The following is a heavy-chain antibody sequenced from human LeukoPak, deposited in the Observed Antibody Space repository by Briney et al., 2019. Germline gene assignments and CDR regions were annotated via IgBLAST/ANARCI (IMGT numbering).Heavy chain of an antibody. Sequence: PGRSLRLSCAASGFTFSSYAMHWVRQAPGKGLEWVAVISYDGSNKYYADSVKGRFTISRDNSKNTLYLQMNSLRAEDTAVFYCAKDNGAYGDYYDYWGQGTLVTVSS. CDR3: AKDNGAYGDYYDY. CDR1: GFTFSSYA. J-gene: IGHJ4*02. D-gene: IGHD4-17*01. V-gene: IGHV3-30*04. CDR2: ISYDGSNK.